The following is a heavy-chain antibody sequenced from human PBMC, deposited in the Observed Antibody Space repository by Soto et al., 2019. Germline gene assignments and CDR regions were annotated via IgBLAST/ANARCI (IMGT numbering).Heavy chain of an antibody. CDR1: GFTFSSYA. V-gene: IGHV3-23*01. D-gene: IGHD3-9*01. Sequence: GRSMRLSSAASGFTFSSYAMSWVSQAQGKGLEWVSAISGSGGSTYYADSVKGRFTISRDNSKNTLYLQMNSLRAEDTAVYYCAKEIFRCFGWLLPNFDQPDYWGQGTLVTVSS. CDR2: ISGSGGST. CDR3: AKEIFRCFGWLLPNFDQPDY. J-gene: IGHJ4*02.